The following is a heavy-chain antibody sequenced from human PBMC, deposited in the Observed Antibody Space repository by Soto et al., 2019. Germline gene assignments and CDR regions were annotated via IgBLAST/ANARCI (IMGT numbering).Heavy chain of an antibody. V-gene: IGHV4-39*01. CDR1: GGSISSSSYY. Sequence: PSATLSLTCTVSGGSISSSSYYWGWIRQPPGKGLEWIGSIYYSGSTYYNPSLKSPVTISVDTSKNQFSLKLSSVTAADTAVYYCARLPLEQQLKTGGYYYYYYMDVWGKGTTVTVSS. J-gene: IGHJ6*03. CDR3: ARLPLEQQLKTGGYYYYYYMDV. D-gene: IGHD6-13*01. CDR2: IYYSGST.